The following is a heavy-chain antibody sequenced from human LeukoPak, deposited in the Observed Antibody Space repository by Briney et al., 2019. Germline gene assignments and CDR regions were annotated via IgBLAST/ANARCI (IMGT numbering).Heavy chain of an antibody. CDR3: ARESSSAVVISHFDY. V-gene: IGHV3-7*01. J-gene: IGHJ4*02. D-gene: IGHD3-22*01. CDR2: IKQDGSEK. Sequence: TGGSLRLSCAASGFTFSSYWMSWVRQAPGKGLEWVANIKQDGSEKYYVDSVKGQFTISRDNAKNSLYLQMNSLRAEDTAVYYCARESSSAVVISHFDYWAQGTLVTVSS. CDR1: GFTFSSYW.